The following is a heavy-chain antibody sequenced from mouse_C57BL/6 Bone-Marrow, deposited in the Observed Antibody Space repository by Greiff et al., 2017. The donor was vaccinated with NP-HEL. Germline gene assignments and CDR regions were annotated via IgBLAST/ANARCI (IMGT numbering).Heavy chain of an antibody. CDR1: GYTFTSYW. J-gene: IGHJ1*03. D-gene: IGHD1-1*01. CDR3: ARDSYYYGSSHWYFDV. CDR2: IDPSDSYT. V-gene: IGHV1-69*01. Sequence: QVQLQQPGAELVMPGASVKLSCKASGYTFTSYWMHWVKQRPGQGLEWIGEIDPSDSYTNYNQKLKGKSTLTVDKSSSTAYMQLSSLTSEDSAVYYCARDSYYYGSSHWYFDVWGTGTTVTVSS.